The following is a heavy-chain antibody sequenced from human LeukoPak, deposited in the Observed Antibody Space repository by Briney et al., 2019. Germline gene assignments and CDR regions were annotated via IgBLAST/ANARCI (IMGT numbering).Heavy chain of an antibody. V-gene: IGHV1-18*01. J-gene: IGHJ4*02. Sequence: ASVKVSCKAAGYTFTSYDISWVRQAPGQGLEWMGWISVYDGRTNYAQKPQGRVTMTTDTSTSTAYMELRSLRSDDTAVYYCARDPITATGRRYFDYWGQGTLVTVSS. D-gene: IGHD6-13*01. CDR3: ARDPITATGRRYFDY. CDR2: ISVYDGRT. CDR1: GYTFTSYD.